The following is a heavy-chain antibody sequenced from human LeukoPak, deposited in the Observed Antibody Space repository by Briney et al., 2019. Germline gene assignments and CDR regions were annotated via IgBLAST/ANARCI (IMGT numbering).Heavy chain of an antibody. V-gene: IGHV1-3*01. CDR1: GYTFTSYA. CDR3: ARDGGYCSSTSCYSFDY. D-gene: IGHD2-2*01. Sequence: ASVMVSCKASGYTFTSYAMHWVRQAPGQRLEWMGWINAGNGNTKYSQKFQGRVTITRDTSASTAYMELSSLRSEDTAVYYCARDGGYCSSTSCYSFDYWGQGTLVTVSS. J-gene: IGHJ4*02. CDR2: INAGNGNT.